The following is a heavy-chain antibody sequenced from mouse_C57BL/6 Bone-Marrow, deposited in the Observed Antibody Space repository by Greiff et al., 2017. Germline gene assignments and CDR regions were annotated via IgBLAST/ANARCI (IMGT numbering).Heavy chain of an antibody. CDR2: ISYDGSN. D-gene: IGHD2-4*01. CDR3: ARGDYDGTGYFDD. CDR1: GYSITSGYY. V-gene: IGHV3-6*01. Sequence: EVKLEESGPGLVKPSQSLSLTCSVTGYSITSGYYWNWIRQFPGNKLEWMGYISYDGSNNYNPYLKNRISITRDTSENQFFLKLNSVTTEDTATYYCARGDYDGTGYFDDWGTGTTVTVSS. J-gene: IGHJ1*03.